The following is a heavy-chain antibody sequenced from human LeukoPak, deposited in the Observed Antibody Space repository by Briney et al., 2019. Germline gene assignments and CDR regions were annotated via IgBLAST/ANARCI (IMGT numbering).Heavy chain of an antibody. J-gene: IGHJ6*03. Sequence: GGSLRLPCAASGFSLSNYGMHWVRQAPGKGLEWVAALLYDGNTRHYSDSVRGRFTISRDISKNTFYLQMNSLTAEDTAVYYCARDHRPEIQYYYMDVWGKGTTVAVSS. CDR1: GFSLSNYG. CDR2: LLYDGNTR. CDR3: ARDHRPEIQYYYMDV. V-gene: IGHV3-33*01. D-gene: IGHD1-14*01.